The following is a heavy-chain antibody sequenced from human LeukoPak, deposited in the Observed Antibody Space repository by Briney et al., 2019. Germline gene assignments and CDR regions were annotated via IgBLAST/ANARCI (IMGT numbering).Heavy chain of an antibody. V-gene: IGHV4-31*03. CDR3: ARYYCDSSGNYWFVDY. CDR1: GGSVSSDGYY. D-gene: IGHD3-22*01. CDR2: IYYSGST. Sequence: SLTLTCTVSGGSVSSDGYYWIWNPQRPGKELEGIGDIYYSGSTYYNPSLKSRVTISVDTSKNKFLLKLRSVTDTETAVIYCARYYCDSSGNYWFVDYWGQGTLVTVSS. J-gene: IGHJ4*02.